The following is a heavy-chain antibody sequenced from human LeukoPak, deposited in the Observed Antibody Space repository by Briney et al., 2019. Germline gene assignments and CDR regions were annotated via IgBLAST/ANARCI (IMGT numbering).Heavy chain of an antibody. J-gene: IGHJ3*02. CDR1: GGSISSSSYY. V-gene: IGHV4-39*07. Sequence: KPSETLSLTCTVSGGSISSSSYYWGWIRQPPGKGLEWIGSIFHSGSTYYNPSLRSRVTISVDTSNNQFSLKLSSVTAADTAVYYCAREYGDYEGVSSAFDIWGQGTMVTVSS. D-gene: IGHD4-17*01. CDR3: AREYGDYEGVSSAFDI. CDR2: IFHSGST.